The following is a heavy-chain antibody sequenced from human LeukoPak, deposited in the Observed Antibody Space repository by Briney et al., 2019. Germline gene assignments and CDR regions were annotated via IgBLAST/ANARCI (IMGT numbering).Heavy chain of an antibody. J-gene: IGHJ4*02. D-gene: IGHD3-10*01. V-gene: IGHV1-2*02. CDR1: GHTFTGYY. Sequence: GASVKVSCKASGHTFTGYYIHWVRQAPGQGLEWMGWINPNSGGKDYAQKFQGRVTMTRDTSINTAYMELSRLRGDDAAVYYCARSWSDSGSYYNGGYWGQGTQVTVSS. CDR2: INPNSGGK. CDR3: ARSWSDSGSYYNGGY.